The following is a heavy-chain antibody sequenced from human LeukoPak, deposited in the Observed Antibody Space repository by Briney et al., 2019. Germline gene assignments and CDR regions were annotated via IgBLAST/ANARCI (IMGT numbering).Heavy chain of an antibody. J-gene: IGHJ4*02. CDR2: INHSGST. Sequence: SETLSLTCAVYGGSFSGYYWSWIRQPPGKGLEWIGEINHSGSTNYNPSLKSRVTISVDTSKNRFSLKLSSVTAADTAVYYCARVEYSSSSSFDYWGQGTLVTVSS. V-gene: IGHV4-34*01. CDR1: GGSFSGYY. CDR3: ARVEYSSSSSFDY. D-gene: IGHD6-6*01.